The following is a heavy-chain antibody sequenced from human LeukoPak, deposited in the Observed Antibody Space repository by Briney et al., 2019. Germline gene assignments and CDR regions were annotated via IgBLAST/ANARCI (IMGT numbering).Heavy chain of an antibody. D-gene: IGHD3-16*02. CDR2: MSYSGANS. J-gene: IGHJ3*01. Sequence: GGTLRLSCAASGFTFSGSAMSWVREAPGEGLEWVSLMSYSGANSYYTDSVRGRFTISRDNSKDTLFLQMNSLRAEDTAIYYCARDMQLSTWGLGTMVTVSS. CDR3: ARDMQLST. V-gene: IGHV3-23*01. CDR1: GFTFSGSA.